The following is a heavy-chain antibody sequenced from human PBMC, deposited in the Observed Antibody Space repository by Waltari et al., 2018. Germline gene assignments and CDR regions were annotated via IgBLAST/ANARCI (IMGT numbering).Heavy chain of an antibody. CDR3: VTSFLYYYDDDGSVVGRDY. J-gene: IGHJ4*02. Sequence: VQLAEPGGCLVQPGGALSRSCSPSGCQFDDAWLACVGPPPGKGLQRDERIKSKAAGETSDYAAPVKCRFIISSDDSNFTLCLQTTNLSPEDTAVYYCVTSFLYYYDDDGSVVGRDYWGQGSLVTVSS. CDR2: IKSKAAGETS. V-gene: IGHV3-15*01. CDR1: GCQFDDAW. D-gene: IGHD3-16*01.